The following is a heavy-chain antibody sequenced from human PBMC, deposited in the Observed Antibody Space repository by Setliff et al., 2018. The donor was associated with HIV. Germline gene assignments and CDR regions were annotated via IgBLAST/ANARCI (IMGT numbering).Heavy chain of an antibody. Sequence: GGSLRLSCAASEVSFTFRSFGMHWVRQAPGKGLEWVAFIGYGGNDKFYADSVKGRFAISRDNSKNMLFLQLDSVRVEDTAMYYCARDRGTPEKCLDPWGRGTQVTVSS. CDR2: IGYGGNDK. D-gene: IGHD3-16*01. CDR1: EVSFTFRSFG. J-gene: IGHJ5*02. CDR3: ARDRGTPEKCLDP. V-gene: IGHV3-30*02.